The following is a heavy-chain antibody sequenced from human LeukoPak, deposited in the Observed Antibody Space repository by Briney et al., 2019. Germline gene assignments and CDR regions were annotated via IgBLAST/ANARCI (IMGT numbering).Heavy chain of an antibody. Sequence: GGSLRLSCAASGFTFSSYAMHWVRQAPGKGLEWVAVISYDGSNKYYADSVKGRFTISRDNSKNTLYLQMNSLRAEDTAVYYCARDHQYGMDVWGQGTKVTVSS. CDR1: GFTFSSYA. J-gene: IGHJ6*02. V-gene: IGHV3-30-3*01. CDR3: ARDHQYGMDV. CDR2: ISYDGSNK.